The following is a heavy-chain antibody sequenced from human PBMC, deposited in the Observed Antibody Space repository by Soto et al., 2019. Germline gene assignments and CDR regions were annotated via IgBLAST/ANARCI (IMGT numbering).Heavy chain of an antibody. V-gene: IGHV4-59*08. D-gene: IGHD4-17*01. J-gene: IGHJ2*01. CDR2: IYYSGST. CDR3: ARRVTWNGDYVEWYFDL. Sequence: SETLSLTCTVSGGSISSYYWSWIRQPPGKGLEWIGYIYYSGSTNYNPSLKSRVTISVDTSKNQFSLKLSSVTAADTAVYYCARRVTWNGDYVEWYFDLWGRGTLVTVSS. CDR1: GGSISSYY.